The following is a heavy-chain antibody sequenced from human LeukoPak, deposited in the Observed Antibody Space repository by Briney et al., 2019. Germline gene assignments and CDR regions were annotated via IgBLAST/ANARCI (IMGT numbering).Heavy chain of an antibody. CDR2: ISSSSSYI. D-gene: IGHD1-26*01. J-gene: IGHJ4*02. CDR3: ARLSGSYFGLDY. V-gene: IGHV3-21*01. CDR1: GFTFSSYS. Sequence: GGSLRLSCAASGFTFSSYSMNWVRQAPGKGLEWGSSISSSSSYIYYADSVKGRFTISRDNAKNSLYLQMNSLRAEDTAVYYCARLSGSYFGLDYWGQGTLVTVSS.